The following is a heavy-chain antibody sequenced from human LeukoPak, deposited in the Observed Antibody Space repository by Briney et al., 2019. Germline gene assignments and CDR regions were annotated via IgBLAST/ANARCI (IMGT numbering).Heavy chain of an antibody. J-gene: IGHJ4*02. Sequence: GGSLRLSCVASGFIFSDYWMSWVRQAPGMGLEWVANIETDGDQRNYVDSVKGRFTISRDNAKRSLYLRMNALREEDTAVYYCARDIPSGFYTPDYWGQGTLVTVSS. D-gene: IGHD5-12*01. CDR2: IETDGDQR. V-gene: IGHV3-7*01. CDR3: ARDIPSGFYTPDY. CDR1: GFIFSDYW.